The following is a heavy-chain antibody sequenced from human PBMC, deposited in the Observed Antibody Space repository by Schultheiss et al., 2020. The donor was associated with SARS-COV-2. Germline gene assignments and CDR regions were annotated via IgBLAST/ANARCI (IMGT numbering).Heavy chain of an antibody. J-gene: IGHJ5*02. V-gene: IGHV4-34*09. CDR3: ARYEQVGRVNWFDP. CDR2: IYYSGTT. D-gene: IGHD6-6*01. Sequence: SETLSLTCAVYGGSFSGYYWSWIRQPPGKGLEWIGHIYYSGTTHYNPSLKSRLTISVDTSKNQFSLKLSSVTAADTAVYYCARYEQVGRVNWFDPWGQGNLVTVSS. CDR1: GGSFSGYY.